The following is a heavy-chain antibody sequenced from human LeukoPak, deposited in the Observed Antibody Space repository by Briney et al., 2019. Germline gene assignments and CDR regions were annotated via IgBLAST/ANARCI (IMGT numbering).Heavy chain of an antibody. CDR2: IKSSADGGTT. CDR3: STDRRWEAIPDY. CDR1: GFTFNNAW. Sequence: PGGSLRLSCEVSGFTFNNAWMSWVRQAPGKGLEWLGRIKSSADGGTTDFATPVRGRFTISRDDSKNTLYLQMSNVKAEDTATYYCSTDRRWEAIPDYWGRGTLVTVSS. D-gene: IGHD1-26*01. V-gene: IGHV3-15*01. J-gene: IGHJ4*02.